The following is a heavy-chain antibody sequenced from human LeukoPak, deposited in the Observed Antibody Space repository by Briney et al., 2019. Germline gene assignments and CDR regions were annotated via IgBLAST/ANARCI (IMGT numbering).Heavy chain of an antibody. CDR2: IYSGGST. Sequence: GGSLRLSCAAPGFTVSSNYMSWVRQAPGKGLEWVSVIYSGGSTYYADSVKGRFTISRDNSKNTLYLQMNSLRAEDTAVYYCARDGRDGYNRGYYFDYWGQGTLSPSPQ. D-gene: IGHD5-24*01. V-gene: IGHV3-66*01. J-gene: IGHJ4*02. CDR3: ARDGRDGYNRGYYFDY. CDR1: GFTVSSNY.